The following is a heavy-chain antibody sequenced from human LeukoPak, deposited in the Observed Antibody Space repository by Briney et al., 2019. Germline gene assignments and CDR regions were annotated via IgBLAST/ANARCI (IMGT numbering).Heavy chain of an antibody. V-gene: IGHV3-30*04. CDR1: GFTFSSYT. J-gene: IGHJ4*02. CDR3: ARDMAYGDYGD. D-gene: IGHD4-17*01. CDR2: ISHDGGDK. Sequence: GGSLRLSCAASGFTFSSYTMHWVRQAPGKGLEWVAFISHDGGDKFSADSVKGRFSISRDNSKNTLYLQMNSLRAGDTALYYCARDMAYGDYGDWGQGTLVTVSS.